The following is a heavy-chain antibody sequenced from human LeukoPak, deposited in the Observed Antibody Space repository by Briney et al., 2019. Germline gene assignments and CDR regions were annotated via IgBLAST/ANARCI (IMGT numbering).Heavy chain of an antibody. Sequence: SETLSLTCTVSGGSISSYYWSWIRQPPGKGLEWIGYIYYSGSTNYNPSLKSRVTISVDTSKNQFSLKLSSVTAADTAVYYCAREGSDWNRNYYYYYYMDVWGKGTTVTVSS. CDR3: AREGSDWNRNYYYYYYMDV. CDR2: IYYSGST. CDR1: GGSISSYY. V-gene: IGHV4-59*01. J-gene: IGHJ6*03. D-gene: IGHD1-1*01.